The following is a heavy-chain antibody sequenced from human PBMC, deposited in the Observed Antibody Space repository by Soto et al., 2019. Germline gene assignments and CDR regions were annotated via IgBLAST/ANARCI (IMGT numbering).Heavy chain of an antibody. V-gene: IGHV4-59*08. CDR1: GGSLSSHY. Sequence: SETLSLTCTVSGGSLSSHYWSWIRQPPGKGLEWIGYIYYSGSTNYNPSLKSRVTISEDMSRNQYSLRLTSVTAADTALYFCARRGYNYQFDSWGQGTLVTVSS. J-gene: IGHJ4*02. CDR3: ARRGYNYQFDS. CDR2: IYYSGST. D-gene: IGHD1-1*01.